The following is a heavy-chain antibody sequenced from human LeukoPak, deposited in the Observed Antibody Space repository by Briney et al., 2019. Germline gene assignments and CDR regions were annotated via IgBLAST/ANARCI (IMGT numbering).Heavy chain of an antibody. CDR1: GFTFSSYW. CDR3: ARERSSLVSYDAFDM. J-gene: IGHJ3*02. CDR2: IKQDGSEK. Sequence: GGSLRLSCAASGFTFSSYWMHWVRQAPGKGLEWVSNIKQDGSEKYYVDSVKGRFTISRDNAKNALYMQMHSLRAEDTAVFYCARERSSLVSYDAFDMWGQGTMVTVP. V-gene: IGHV3-7*01. D-gene: IGHD2-2*01.